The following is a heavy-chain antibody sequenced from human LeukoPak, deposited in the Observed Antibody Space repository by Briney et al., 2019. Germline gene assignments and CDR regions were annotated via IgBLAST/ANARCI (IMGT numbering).Heavy chain of an antibody. Sequence: GGSLRLSCAASGYTFSSYAMSWVRQAPGKGLEWVSGISGRVGSTYYADSVKGRFTISRDNSKNTLYLQMNSLRAEDTAVYYCARDPGGLYGGNSDYYYGMDVWGQGTRSPSP. J-gene: IGHJ6*02. CDR3: ARDPGGLYGGNSDYYYGMDV. CDR2: ISGRVGST. V-gene: IGHV3-23*01. CDR1: GYTFSSYA. D-gene: IGHD4-23*01.